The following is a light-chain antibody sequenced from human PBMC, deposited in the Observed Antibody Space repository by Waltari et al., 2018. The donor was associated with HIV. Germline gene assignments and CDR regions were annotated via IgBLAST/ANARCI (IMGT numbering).Light chain of an antibody. CDR1: RNVFGMTYQVGY. Sequence: IVMTQSPASLAVTLGDRVTINCKSSRNVFGMTYQVGYLSWYLQKPGQPPKLLMRWGSTREGGVPERFSAGGYGTEFTLTISSLQEEDVGVYYCQQYYTAPYTFGQGTRVEVK. J-gene: IGKJ2*01. V-gene: IGKV4-1*01. CDR3: QQYYTAPYT. CDR2: WGS.